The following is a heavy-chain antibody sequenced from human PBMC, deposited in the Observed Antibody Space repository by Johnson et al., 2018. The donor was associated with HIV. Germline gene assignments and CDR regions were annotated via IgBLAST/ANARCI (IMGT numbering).Heavy chain of an antibody. Sequence: VQLVESGGGVVQPGRSLRLSCAASGFTFSSYWMSWVRQAPGKGLEWVANIKQDGSEKYYVDSVKGRLTISRDNAKNSLYLQMNSLRAEDPAVYYCARGHYSDTGHDAFDIWGQGTMVTVSS. V-gene: IGHV3-7*01. CDR3: ARGHYSDTGHDAFDI. D-gene: IGHD3-22*01. CDR1: GFTFSSYW. CDR2: IKQDGSEK. J-gene: IGHJ3*02.